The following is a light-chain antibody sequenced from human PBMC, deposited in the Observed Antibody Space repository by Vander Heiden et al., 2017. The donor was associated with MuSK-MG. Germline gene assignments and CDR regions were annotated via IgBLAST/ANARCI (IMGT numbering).Light chain of an antibody. Sequence: SYELTEPPSVSVSPGQTASITCSGDKLGDKYACWYQQKPGQSPVLVIYQDSKRPSGIPERFSGSNSGNTDTLTISGTQAMDESDYYCQAWDSSGVFGGGTKLTVL. CDR3: QAWDSSGV. CDR2: QDS. V-gene: IGLV3-1*01. CDR1: KLGDKY. J-gene: IGLJ2*01.